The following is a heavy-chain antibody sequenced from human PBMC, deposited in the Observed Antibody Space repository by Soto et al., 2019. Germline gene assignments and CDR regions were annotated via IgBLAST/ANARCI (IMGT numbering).Heavy chain of an antibody. CDR1: GGSISSGGYY. CDR3: ARDKGWSGAFDI. V-gene: IGHV4-31*03. Sequence: SETLSLTCTVSGGSISSGGYYWSWIRQHPGKGLEWIGYIYYSGSTYYNPSLKSRVTISVDTSKSQFSLKLSSVTAADTAVYYCARDKGWSGAFDIWGQGTMVTVSS. D-gene: IGHD2-15*01. J-gene: IGHJ3*02. CDR2: IYYSGST.